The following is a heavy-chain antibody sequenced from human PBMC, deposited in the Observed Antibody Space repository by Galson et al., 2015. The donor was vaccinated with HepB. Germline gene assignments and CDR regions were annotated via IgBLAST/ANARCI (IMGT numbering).Heavy chain of an antibody. V-gene: IGHV1-69*13. D-gene: IGHD1-14*01. CDR1: GGTFSNFA. J-gene: IGHJ6*02. Sequence: SVTVSCKASGGTFSNFAITWVRQAPGQGLEWMGSIIPIFATTNYAQKFQGRVTITADESTSTAYMELSNLRYEDTAVFYCARDKGFDNKDYGMDVWGQGTTVTVSS. CDR3: ARDKGFDNKDYGMDV. CDR2: IIPIFATT.